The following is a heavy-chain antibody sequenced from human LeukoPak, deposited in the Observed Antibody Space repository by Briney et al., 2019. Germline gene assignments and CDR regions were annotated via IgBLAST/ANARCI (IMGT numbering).Heavy chain of an antibody. CDR3: AKMGPDYYYYYMDV. Sequence: TGGSLRLSCAASGFTFSSYGMHWVRQAPGKGLEWVAFIRNDGSNKYYADSVKGRFTISRDNSKNTLYLQMNSLRAEDTAVYYCAKMGPDYYYYYMDVWGKGTTVTISS. CDR2: IRNDGSNK. CDR1: GFTFSSYG. V-gene: IGHV3-30*02. D-gene: IGHD3-16*01. J-gene: IGHJ6*03.